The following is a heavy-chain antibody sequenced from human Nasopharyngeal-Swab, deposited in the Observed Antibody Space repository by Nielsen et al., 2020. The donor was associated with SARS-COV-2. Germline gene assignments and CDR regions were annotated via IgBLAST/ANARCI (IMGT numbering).Heavy chain of an antibody. Sequence: WRRQCPGKGLEGVGYIDYSGSTNYNPSLKRRVTISVDTSKNQFSLKLSSVTAADTAVYYCARGRGVAARRDYYYYGMDVWGQGTTVTVSS. J-gene: IGHJ6*02. CDR3: ARGRGVAARRDYYYYGMDV. V-gene: IGHV4-59*01. CDR2: IDYSGST. D-gene: IGHD6-6*01.